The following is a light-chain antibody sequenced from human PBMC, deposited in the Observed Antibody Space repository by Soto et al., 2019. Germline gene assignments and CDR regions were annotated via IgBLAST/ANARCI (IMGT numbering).Light chain of an antibody. CDR3: KQRSNWPH. V-gene: IGKV3-11*01. J-gene: IGKJ5*01. CDR2: DAS. CDR1: QSVSSY. Sequence: ETVMTQSPATLSLSPGEIATLSCRAIQSVSSYLAWYQQKPGQAPRLLIYDASKRATGIPARFSGSGSGKDFTLTISSLEPEDFAVYYCKQRSNWPHFGQGTRLEIK.